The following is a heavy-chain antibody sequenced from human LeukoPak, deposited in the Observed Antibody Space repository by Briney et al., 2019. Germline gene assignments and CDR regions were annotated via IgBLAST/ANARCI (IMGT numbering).Heavy chain of an antibody. CDR3: AKRFRSSTVTTFYFDY. V-gene: IGHV3-23*01. CDR2: LIGSGGST. Sequence: PGGPLRLSCAASGFTFSSYAMSWVRQAPGKGLEWVSTLIGSGGSTFYADSVKGRFTISRDNSKNTLYLQMNSLRAEDTAVYYCAKRFRSSTVTTFYFDYWGQGTLVTVSS. D-gene: IGHD4-17*01. J-gene: IGHJ4*02. CDR1: GFTFSSYA.